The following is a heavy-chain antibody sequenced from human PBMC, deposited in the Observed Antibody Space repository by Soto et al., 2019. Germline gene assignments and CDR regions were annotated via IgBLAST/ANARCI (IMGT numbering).Heavy chain of an antibody. D-gene: IGHD3-10*01. CDR2: IYTSGST. V-gene: IGHV4-4*07. CDR1: GGSISSYY. Sequence: SETLSLTCTVSGGSISSYYWSWIRQPAGKGLEWIGRIYTSGSTDYNPSLKSRVTMSVDTSKNQFSLKLSSVTAADTAVYYCARYYYGSGSYEYYYYYGLDVWGQGTTVTVSS. CDR3: ARYYYGSGSYEYYYYYGLDV. J-gene: IGHJ6*02.